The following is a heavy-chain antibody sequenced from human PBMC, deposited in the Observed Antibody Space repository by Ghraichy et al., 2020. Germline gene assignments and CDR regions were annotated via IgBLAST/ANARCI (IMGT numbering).Heavy chain of an antibody. J-gene: IGHJ3*02. CDR3: ASSSSWLKEGGAFDI. Sequence: SETLSLTCTVSGGSISSSSYYWGWIRQPPGKGLEWIGSIYYSGSTYYNPSLKSRVTISVDTSKNQFSLKLSSVTAADTAVYYCASSSSWLKEGGAFDIWGQGTMVTVSS. CDR2: IYYSGST. D-gene: IGHD6-13*01. CDR1: GGSISSSSYY. V-gene: IGHV4-39*01.